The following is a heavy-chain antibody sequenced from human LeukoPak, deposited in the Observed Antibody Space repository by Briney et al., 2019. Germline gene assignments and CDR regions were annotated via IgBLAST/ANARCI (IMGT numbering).Heavy chain of an antibody. V-gene: IGHV1-46*01. J-gene: IGHJ4*02. Sequence: SVKVSCKASGYTFTSYYMHWVRQAPGQGLEWMGIINPSGGSTSYAQKFQGRVTMTRDMSTSTVYMELSSLRSEDTAVYYCARDRTHYYDSSGYYSRWEYWGQGTLVTVSS. CDR1: GYTFTSYY. D-gene: IGHD3-22*01. CDR3: ARDRTHYYDSSGYYSRWEY. CDR2: INPSGGST.